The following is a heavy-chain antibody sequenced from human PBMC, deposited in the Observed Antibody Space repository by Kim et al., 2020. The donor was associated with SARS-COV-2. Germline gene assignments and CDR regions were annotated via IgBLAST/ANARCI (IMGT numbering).Heavy chain of an antibody. Sequence: GSVKGRFAISRDNSKNTLYLQMNSLRAEDTAVYYCAKDVDQPNYYYYMDVWGKGTTVTVSS. J-gene: IGHJ6*03. D-gene: IGHD2-2*01. V-gene: IGHV3-30*02. CDR3: AKDVDQPNYYYYMDV.